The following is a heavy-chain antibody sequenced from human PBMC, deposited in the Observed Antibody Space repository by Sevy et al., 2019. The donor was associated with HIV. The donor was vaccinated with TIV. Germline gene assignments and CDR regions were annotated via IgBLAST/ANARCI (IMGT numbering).Heavy chain of an antibody. CDR1: GFTFSSYA. CDR3: VKRAGDTSSSWRYYFDY. J-gene: IGHJ4*02. V-gene: IGHV3-64D*06. D-gene: IGHD6-13*01. Sequence: GGSLRLSCSASGFTFSSYAMHWVRQAPGKGLEYVSAISSNGGSTYYADSVKGRFTISRDNSKNTLYLQMSSLRAEDTAVYYCVKRAGDTSSSWRYYFDYWGQGTLVTVSS. CDR2: ISSNGGST.